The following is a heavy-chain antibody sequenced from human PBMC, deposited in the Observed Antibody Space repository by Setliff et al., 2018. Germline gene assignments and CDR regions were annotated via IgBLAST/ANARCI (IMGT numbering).Heavy chain of an antibody. V-gene: IGHV3-23*03. Sequence: PGGSLRLSCAASGFTFSYYAMTWVRQAPGKGLEWVSIIYSTGRTTYSADSVKGRFTISRDNSKNTLYLQMNSLRDEDTAVYYCARGGSSGYYLAYWGQGTLVTVSS. D-gene: IGHD3-22*01. CDR1: GFTFSYYA. CDR2: IYSTGRTT. CDR3: ARGGSSGYYLAY. J-gene: IGHJ4*02.